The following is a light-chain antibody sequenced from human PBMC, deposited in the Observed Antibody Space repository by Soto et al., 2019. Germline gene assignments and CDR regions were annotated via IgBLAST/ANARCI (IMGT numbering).Light chain of an antibody. CDR2: RAS. CDR1: QRISSN. V-gene: IGKV3-15*01. J-gene: IGKJ1*01. CDR3: LQYNNWPRT. Sequence: EIVMTQSPATLSVSPGERATLSCRASQRISSNLAWYQQKPGQAPRLLIYRASTRATGIPARFSGSGSGTEFTLTISSLQSEDFAVYYCLQYNNWPRTFGQGTQVEIK.